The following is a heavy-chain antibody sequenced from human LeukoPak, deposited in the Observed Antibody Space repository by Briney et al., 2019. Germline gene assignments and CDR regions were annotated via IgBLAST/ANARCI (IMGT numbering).Heavy chain of an antibody. CDR3: ASTFRGYSGYANFDY. CDR1: GFTFSSYS. Sequence: GGSVRLSCAASGFTFSSYSMNWVRQAPGKGLEWVSYISSSSSTIYYADSVKGRFTISRDNAKNSLYLQMNSLRAEDTAVYYCASTFRGYSGYANFDYWGQGTLVTVSS. V-gene: IGHV3-48*01. CDR2: ISSSSSTI. D-gene: IGHD5-12*01. J-gene: IGHJ4*02.